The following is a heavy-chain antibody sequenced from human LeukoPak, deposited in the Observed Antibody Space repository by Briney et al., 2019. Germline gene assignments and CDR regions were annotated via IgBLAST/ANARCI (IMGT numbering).Heavy chain of an antibody. CDR3: VRIKVSAFDI. J-gene: IGHJ3*02. CDR1: GFAFSSYE. CDR2: ISSSGTPI. V-gene: IGHV3-48*03. Sequence: PGGSLILSCAASGFAFSSYEMNWVRQAPGKGLEWVSYISSSGTPIYYADSVKGRFPISRDNAKNSLYLQMNSLRAEDTSVYYCVRIKVSAFDIWGQGTMVTVSS.